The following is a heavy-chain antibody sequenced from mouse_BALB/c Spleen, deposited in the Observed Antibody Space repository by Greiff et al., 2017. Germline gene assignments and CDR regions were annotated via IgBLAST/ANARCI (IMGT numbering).Heavy chain of an antibody. Sequence: EVQLQQSGAELVKPGASVKLSCTASGFTIKDTYMPWVKQRPEQGLEWIGRIDPANGNTKYDPKFQGKATITADTSSNTAYLQLSSLTSEDTAVYYCARSIYYGNAWFAYWGQGTLVTVSA. V-gene: IGHV14-3*02. CDR1: GFTIKDTY. D-gene: IGHD2-1*01. CDR3: ARSIYYGNAWFAY. CDR2: IDPANGNT. J-gene: IGHJ3*01.